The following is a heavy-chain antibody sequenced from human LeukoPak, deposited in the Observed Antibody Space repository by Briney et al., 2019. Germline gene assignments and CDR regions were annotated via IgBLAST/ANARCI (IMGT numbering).Heavy chain of an antibody. CDR1: GFTFSSYA. CDR3: ARALTYYYDSSGPSGAY. D-gene: IGHD3-22*01. CDR2: ISSSSSTI. V-gene: IGHV3-48*02. J-gene: IGHJ4*02. Sequence: GGSLRLSCAASGFTFSSYAMHWVRQAPGKGLEWVSYISSSSSTIYYADSVKGRFTISRDNAKNSLYLQMNSLRDEDTAVYYCARALTYYYDSSGPSGAYWGQGTLVTVSS.